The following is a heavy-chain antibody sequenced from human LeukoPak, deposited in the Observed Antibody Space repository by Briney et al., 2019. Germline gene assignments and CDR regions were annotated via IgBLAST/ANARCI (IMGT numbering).Heavy chain of an antibody. Sequence: PQTLSLTCTVARGSISNYYRSWIRQPPRKGLEYIGWISYGASTEYNPSLRSRVTMSVDTSKNQLSLNLISVTAADTAVYYCARMASLDGTPYYYGVDSWGQGALVTVSS. J-gene: IGHJ4*02. CDR3: ARMASLDGTPYYYGVDS. V-gene: IGHV4-59*01. CDR2: ISYGAST. CDR1: RGSISNYY. D-gene: IGHD3-22*01.